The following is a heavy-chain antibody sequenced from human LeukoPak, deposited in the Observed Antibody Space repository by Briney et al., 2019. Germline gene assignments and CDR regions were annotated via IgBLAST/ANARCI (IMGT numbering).Heavy chain of an antibody. J-gene: IGHJ6*03. V-gene: IGHV3-23*01. D-gene: IGHD6-6*01. CDR1: GFTFSSYA. CDR3: AKKEGLAARPESRNYYYYYMDV. Sequence: GGSLRLSCAASGFTFSSYAMSWVRQAPGKGLEWVSAISGSGGSTYYADSVKGRFTISRDNSKNTLYLQMNSLRAEDTAVYYCAKKEGLAARPESRNYYYYYMDVWGKGTTVTVSS. CDR2: ISGSGGST.